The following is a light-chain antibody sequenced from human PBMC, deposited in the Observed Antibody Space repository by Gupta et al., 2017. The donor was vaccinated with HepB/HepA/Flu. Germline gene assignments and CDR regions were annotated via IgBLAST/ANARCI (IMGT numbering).Light chain of an antibody. J-gene: IGLJ1*01. Sequence: QSVLTQPPSVSGAPGQRVTISCTGSSPNIGAGYDVHWYQQLPGTAPKLLIYGNSNRPSGVPDRFCGSKSGTSASLAITGLQAEDEADYYCQSYDSSLSGAYVFGTGTKVTVL. V-gene: IGLV1-40*01. CDR3: QSYDSSLSGAYV. CDR2: GNS. CDR1: SPNIGAGYD.